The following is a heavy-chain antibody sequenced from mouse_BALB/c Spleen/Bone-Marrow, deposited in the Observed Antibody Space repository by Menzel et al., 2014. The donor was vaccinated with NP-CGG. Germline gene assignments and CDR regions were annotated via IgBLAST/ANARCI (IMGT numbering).Heavy chain of an antibody. CDR2: IRNKANGYTT. Sequence: EVQRVESGGGLVQPGGSLRLSCATSGFTFTDYYMSWVRQPPGKALEWLGFIRNKANGYTTEYSASVKGRFTISRDNSQSILYLQMNTLRAEDRATYYCARGGNDLDYWGQGTTLTVSS. CDR3: ARGGNDLDY. D-gene: IGHD2-3*01. V-gene: IGHV7-3*02. CDR1: GFTFTDYY. J-gene: IGHJ2*01.